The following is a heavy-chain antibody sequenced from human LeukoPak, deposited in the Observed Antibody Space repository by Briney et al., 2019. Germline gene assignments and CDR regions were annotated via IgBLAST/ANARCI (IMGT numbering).Heavy chain of an antibody. CDR2: INSDGSST. V-gene: IGHV3-74*01. D-gene: IGHD3-22*01. CDR1: GLIFSSYW. Sequence: GSLRLSCAAAGLIFSSYWMHWGRPAPGKGVVWVSRINSDGSSTSYADCVKGRFTISRDNAKNTLYLQMNSLRAEDTAVYYCARNYYDSSGYYYDDAFDIWGQGTMVTVSS. J-gene: IGHJ3*02. CDR3: ARNYYDSSGYYYDDAFDI.